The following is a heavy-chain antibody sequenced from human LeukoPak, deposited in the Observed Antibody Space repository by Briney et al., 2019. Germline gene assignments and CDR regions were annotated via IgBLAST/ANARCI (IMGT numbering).Heavy chain of an antibody. CDR2: ISTGTSII. CDR3: ARDSSPREGIAAD. Sequence: PGGSLRLSCAASGFTFSSYSMNWVRQAPGKGLEWVSSISTGTSIIYYADSVKGRFTISRDNAKNSLYLQMNSLRAEDTAVYYCARDSSPREGIAADWGQGTLVTVSS. J-gene: IGHJ4*02. D-gene: IGHD6-13*01. CDR1: GFTFSSYS. V-gene: IGHV3-21*01.